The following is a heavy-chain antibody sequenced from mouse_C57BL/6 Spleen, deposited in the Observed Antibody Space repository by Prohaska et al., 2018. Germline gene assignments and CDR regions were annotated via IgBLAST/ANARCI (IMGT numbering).Heavy chain of an antibody. CDR3: ARGGGYYGYYFDY. Sequence: ISCKASGYAFSSSWMNWVKQRPGKGLEWIGRIYPGDGDTNYNGKFKGKATLTADKSSSTAYMQLSSLTSEDYAVYFCARGGGYYGYYFDYWGQGTTLTVSS. J-gene: IGHJ2*01. D-gene: IGHD1-1*01. CDR1: GYAFSSSW. CDR2: IYPGDGDT. V-gene: IGHV1-82*01.